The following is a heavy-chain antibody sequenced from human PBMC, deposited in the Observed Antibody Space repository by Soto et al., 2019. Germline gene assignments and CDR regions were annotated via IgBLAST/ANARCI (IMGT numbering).Heavy chain of an antibody. CDR3: ARDPPPPDY. J-gene: IGHJ4*02. CDR2: ISAYNGNT. CDR1: GYTFASYA. Sequence: QVQLVQSGAEVKKPGASVKVSCKASGYTFASYAISWMRQAPGQGLEWMGWISAYNGNTNYAQKLQGRATTPTDTSTSTAYMELRSLRSDDTAVYSCARDPPPPDYWGQGTLVTVSS. V-gene: IGHV1-18*01.